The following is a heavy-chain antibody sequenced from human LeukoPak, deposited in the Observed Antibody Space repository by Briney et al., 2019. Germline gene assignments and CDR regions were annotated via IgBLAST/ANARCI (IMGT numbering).Heavy chain of an antibody. CDR2: IYHSGST. CDR3: ARDRGYYDSSGYYLLDY. D-gene: IGHD3-22*01. J-gene: IGHJ4*02. V-gene: IGHV4-30-2*01. CDR1: GGSISSGGYS. Sequence: KSSETLSLTCAVSGGSISSGGYSWSWIRQPPGKGLEWIGYIYHSGSTYYNPSLKSRVTISVDRSKNQFSLKLSSVTAADTAVYYCARDRGYYDSSGYYLLDYWGQGTLVTVSS.